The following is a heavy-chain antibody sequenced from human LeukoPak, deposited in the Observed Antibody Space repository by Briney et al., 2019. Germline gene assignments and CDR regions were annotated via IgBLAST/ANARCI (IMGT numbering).Heavy chain of an antibody. CDR3: ARGLRSLFDY. D-gene: IGHD4-17*01. CDR2: IYTSGST. V-gene: IGHV4-61*02. Sequence: SQTLSLTCTVSGGSISSGSYYWSWIRQPAGKGLEWIGRIYTSGSTNYNPSLKSRVTISVDTSKNQFSLKLSSVTAADTAVYYCARGLRSLFDYWGQGTLVTVSS. J-gene: IGHJ4*02. CDR1: GGSISSGSYY.